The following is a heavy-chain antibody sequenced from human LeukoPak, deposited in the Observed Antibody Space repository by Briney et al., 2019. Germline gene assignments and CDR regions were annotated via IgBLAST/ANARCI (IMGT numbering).Heavy chain of an antibody. J-gene: IGHJ3*02. CDR3: ARDGWELHDAFDI. Sequence: NPGGSLRLSCAASGFTFSSYSMNWVRQAPGKGLEWVSSISSSSSYIYYADSVKGRSTISRDNAKNSLYLQMNSLRAEDTAVYYCARDGWELHDAFDIWGQGTMVTVSS. D-gene: IGHD1-26*01. CDR2: ISSSSSYI. V-gene: IGHV3-21*01. CDR1: GFTFSSYS.